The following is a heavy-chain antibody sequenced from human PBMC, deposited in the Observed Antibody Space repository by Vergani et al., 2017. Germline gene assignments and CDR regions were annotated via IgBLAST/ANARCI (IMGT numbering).Heavy chain of an antibody. D-gene: IGHD2-15*01. J-gene: IGHJ6*02. Sequence: QVQLVESGGGVVQPGRSLRLSCAASGLTFSNYAMHWVRQAPGKGLEWVAVIWSDGSKKYYGDSVRGRFTISRDNSKNTLYLQMNSLRVEDTAIYYCAKARDPNCKGGNCYSYYYGLDLWGQGTTVTVSS. CDR1: GLTFSNYA. CDR3: AKARDPNCKGGNCYSYYYGLDL. V-gene: IGHV3-33*06. CDR2: IWSDGSKK.